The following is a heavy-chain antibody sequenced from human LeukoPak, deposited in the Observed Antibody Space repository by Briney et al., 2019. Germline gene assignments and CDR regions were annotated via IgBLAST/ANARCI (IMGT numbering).Heavy chain of an antibody. D-gene: IGHD3-22*01. CDR1: GYSFTNYA. CDR3: AREGGDTMIVVTDDAFDI. CDR2: ISGYTGNT. J-gene: IGHJ3*02. V-gene: IGHV1-18*01. Sequence: ASVKVSCKASGYSFTNYAINWVRQAPGQGLEWMGWISGYTGNTNYAQKFQGRVTMTANTSTNTASMELRSLRSDDTAVYYCAREGGDTMIVVTDDAFDIWGQGTMVTVSS.